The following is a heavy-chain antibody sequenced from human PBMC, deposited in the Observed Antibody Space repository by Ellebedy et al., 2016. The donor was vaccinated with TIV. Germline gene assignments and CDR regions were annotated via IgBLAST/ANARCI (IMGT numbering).Heavy chain of an antibody. CDR2: INESGEKT. Sequence: GESLKISCAASGFSLSYYAVSWVRQAPGKGLEWVSGINESGEKTYYTDSVKGRFTISRDSSNNTVCLQMSGLRVEDTAIYYCAKDQYGSGSYWDFHLWGRGTLVTVSS. V-gene: IGHV3-23*01. CDR1: GFSLSYYA. J-gene: IGHJ2*01. CDR3: AKDQYGSGSYWDFHL. D-gene: IGHD3-10*01.